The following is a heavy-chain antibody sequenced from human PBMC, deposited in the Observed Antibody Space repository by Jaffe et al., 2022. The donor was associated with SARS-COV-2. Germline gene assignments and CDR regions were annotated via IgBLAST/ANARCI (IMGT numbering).Heavy chain of an antibody. Sequence: EVQLVESGGGLVQPGRSLRLSCAASGFTFDDYAMHWVRQAPGKGLEWVSGISWNSGSIGYADSVKGRFTISRDNAKNSLYLQMNSLRAEDTALYYCAKAYYYYDSSGYLVFDYWGQGTLVTVSS. D-gene: IGHD3-22*01. CDR3: AKAYYYYDSSGYLVFDY. CDR2: ISWNSGSI. V-gene: IGHV3-9*01. CDR1: GFTFDDYA. J-gene: IGHJ4*02.